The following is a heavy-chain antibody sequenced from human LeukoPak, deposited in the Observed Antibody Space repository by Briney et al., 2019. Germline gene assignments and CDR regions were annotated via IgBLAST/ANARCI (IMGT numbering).Heavy chain of an antibody. CDR1: GGSSSGYY. CDR2: INHSGST. D-gene: IGHD3-3*02. V-gene: IGHV4-34*01. CDR3: ARGPRITILFPYGMDV. J-gene: IGHJ6*02. Sequence: PSETLSLTCAVYGGSSSGYYWSWIRQPPGKGLEWIGEINHSGSTNYNPSLKSRVTISVDTSKNQFSLKLSSVAAADTAVYYCARGPRITILFPYGMDVWGQGTTVTVSS.